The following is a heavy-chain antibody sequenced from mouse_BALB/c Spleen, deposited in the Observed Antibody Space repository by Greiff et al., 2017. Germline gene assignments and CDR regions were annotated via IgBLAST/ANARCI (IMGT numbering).Heavy chain of an antibody. D-gene: IGHD2-14*01. Sequence: VQLQQSGAELARPGASVKLSCKASGYTFTSYWMQWVKQRPGQGLEWIGAIYPGDGDTRYTQKFKGKATLTADKSSSTAYMQLSSLASEDSAVYYCVRYDDFDYWGQGTTLTVSS. CDR1: GYTFTSYW. J-gene: IGHJ2*01. CDR2: IYPGDGDT. CDR3: VRYDDFDY. V-gene: IGHV1-87*01.